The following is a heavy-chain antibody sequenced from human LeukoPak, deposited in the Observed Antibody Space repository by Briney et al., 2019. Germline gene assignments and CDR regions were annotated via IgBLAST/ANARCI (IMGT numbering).Heavy chain of an antibody. Sequence: PSETLSLTCAVYGGSFSGYYWSRIRQPPGKGLEWIGEINHSGSTNYNPSLKSRVTISVDTSKNQFSLKLSSVTAADTAVYYCARRFYGGKPDYWGQGTLVTVSS. CDR1: GGSFSGYY. CDR2: INHSGST. V-gene: IGHV4-34*01. CDR3: ARRFYGGKPDY. D-gene: IGHD4-23*01. J-gene: IGHJ4*02.